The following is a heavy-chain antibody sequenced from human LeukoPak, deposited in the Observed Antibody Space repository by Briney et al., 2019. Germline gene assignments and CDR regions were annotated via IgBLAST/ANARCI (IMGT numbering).Heavy chain of an antibody. J-gene: IGHJ4*02. Sequence: GGSLRLSCAASGFTFSSYGMHWVRQAPGKGLEWVAVIWYDGSNKYYADSVKGRFTISRDNSKNTLYLQMSSLRAEDTALYYCAKDQRDDILTGYPYIYWDHWGQGTLVTVSS. D-gene: IGHD3-9*01. CDR3: AKDQRDDILTGYPYIYWDH. V-gene: IGHV3-33*06. CDR2: IWYDGSNK. CDR1: GFTFSSYG.